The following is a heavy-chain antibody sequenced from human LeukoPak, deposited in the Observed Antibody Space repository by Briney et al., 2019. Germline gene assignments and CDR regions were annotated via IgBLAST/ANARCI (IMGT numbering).Heavy chain of an antibody. D-gene: IGHD2-2*02. J-gene: IGHJ4*02. V-gene: IGHV3-73*01. Sequence: SGGSLRLSCAASGFTFSASPMHWVRQASGKGLEWVGRITGTYATAYSASVKGRFTISRDDSKYTTYLQMNSLETEDTAVYYCTREGCGATSCYTNDYWGQGTLVTVSS. CDR3: TREGCGATSCYTNDY. CDR2: ITGTYAT. CDR1: GFTFSASP.